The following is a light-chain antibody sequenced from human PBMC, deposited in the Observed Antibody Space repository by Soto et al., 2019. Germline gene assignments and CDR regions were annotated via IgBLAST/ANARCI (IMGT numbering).Light chain of an antibody. Sequence: EMVRTQSPATLSVPPGERATLSCRASQSVSTNLAWYQQKPGQAPRLLIYDASTRATGIPARFSGSGSGTECTRTISSLQAEDFAVYYCQQYTNWPRTVGQGTKVEI. CDR3: QQYTNWPRT. CDR1: QSVSTN. J-gene: IGKJ1*01. V-gene: IGKV3-15*01. CDR2: DAS.